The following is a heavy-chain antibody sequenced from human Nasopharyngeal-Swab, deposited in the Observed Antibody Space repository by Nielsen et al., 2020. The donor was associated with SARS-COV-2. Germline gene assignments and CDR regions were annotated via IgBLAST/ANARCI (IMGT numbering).Heavy chain of an antibody. CDR3: ASGKGYYYGSGTFDY. D-gene: IGHD3-10*01. CDR2: ISGSSAYI. V-gene: IGHV3-21*01. Sequence: GESLKISCAASGFTFSTYTMNWVRQAPGKGLEWVSSISGSSAYIWYADSVKGRFTVSRDNAKNSLYLQMNNLRADDTAIYYCASGKGYYYGSGTFDYWGQGTLVTVSS. CDR1: GFTFSTYT. J-gene: IGHJ4*02.